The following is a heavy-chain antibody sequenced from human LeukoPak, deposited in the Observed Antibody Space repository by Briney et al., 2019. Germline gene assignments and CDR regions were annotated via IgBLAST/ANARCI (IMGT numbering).Heavy chain of an antibody. V-gene: IGHV1-3*03. CDR3: ARERGATGAFDI. CDR2: INAGNGNT. J-gene: IGHJ4*02. CDR1: EYTFTSYA. Sequence: ASVKVSCKASEYTFTSYAMHWVRQAPGQRLEWMGWINAGNGNTKYSQEFQGRVTITRDTSASTAYMELSSLRSEDVAVYYCARERGATGAFDIWGQGTLVTVSS. D-gene: IGHD3-9*01.